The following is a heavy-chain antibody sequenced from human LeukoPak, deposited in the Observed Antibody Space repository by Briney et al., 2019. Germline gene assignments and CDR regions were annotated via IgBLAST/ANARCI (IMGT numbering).Heavy chain of an antibody. V-gene: IGHV1-18*01. CDR1: GYTFRSFG. D-gene: IGHD6-13*01. J-gene: IGHJ4*02. CDR3: ARVGDGSWYYYNVDY. Sequence: ASVKVSFKASGYTFRSFGIAWVRQAPGQGLEWMGWISRNSGNTKYEQKFQGRVTMTTDTVTSTAYMELRSLRSDDTAVYYCARVGDGSWYYYNVDYWGQGTLITVSS. CDR2: ISRNSGNT.